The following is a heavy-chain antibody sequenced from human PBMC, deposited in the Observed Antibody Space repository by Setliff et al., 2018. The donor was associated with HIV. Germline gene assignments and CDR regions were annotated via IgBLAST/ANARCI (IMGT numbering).Heavy chain of an antibody. J-gene: IGHJ4*02. V-gene: IGHV1-18*01. CDR3: ATDRTQTGISLVRGRLTDPARYPLDY. CDR1: GYTFIRYG. CDR2: IIPIFGTA. Sequence: ASVKVSCKASGYTFIRYGITWVRQAPGQGLQWMGGIIPIFGTANFAQKFQGRVTMTKDTSTGTAYMELSSLRSDDTAVYYCATDRTQTGISLVRGRLTDPARYPLDYWGQGTLVTVSS. D-gene: IGHD3-10*01.